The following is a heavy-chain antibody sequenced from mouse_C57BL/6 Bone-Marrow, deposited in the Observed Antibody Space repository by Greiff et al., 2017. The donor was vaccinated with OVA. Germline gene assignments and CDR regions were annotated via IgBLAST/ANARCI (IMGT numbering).Heavy chain of an antibody. CDR3: ARERSYYFDY. CDR2: IHPNSGST. Sequence: VQLQQPGAELVKPGASVKLSCKASGYTFTSYWMHWVKQRPGQGLEWIGMIHPNSGSTNYHEKFKSQATLTVDKSSSTAYMQLSSLTYYDSAVYYCARERSYYFDYWGQGTTLTVSS. V-gene: IGHV1-64*01. J-gene: IGHJ2*01. CDR1: GYTFTSYW.